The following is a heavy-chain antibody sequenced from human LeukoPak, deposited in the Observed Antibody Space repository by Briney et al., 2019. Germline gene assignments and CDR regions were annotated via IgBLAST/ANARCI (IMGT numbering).Heavy chain of an antibody. D-gene: IGHD3-3*02. CDR3: AVLGY. V-gene: IGHV3-30-3*01. Sequence: GGSLRLSCAASGFTFSSYAMHGVRQAPGKGLEWVAVISYDGSNKYYADSVKGRFTISRDNSKNTLYLQMNSLRAEDTAVYYCAVLGYWGQGTLVTVSS. CDR1: GFTFSSYA. J-gene: IGHJ4*02. CDR2: ISYDGSNK.